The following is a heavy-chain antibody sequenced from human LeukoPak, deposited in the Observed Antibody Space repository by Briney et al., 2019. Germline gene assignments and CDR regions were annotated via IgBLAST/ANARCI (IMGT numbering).Heavy chain of an antibody. J-gene: IGHJ6*03. Sequence: GSLRLSCAASGFTFSSYAMSWFRQSAGKGLEWIGRMYTSGATNYNPSLKSRATMSVDTSKNQLSLTLTSVTAADRAVYYCAREGPAASTSFYYFMDVWGTGTTVTVSS. D-gene: IGHD2-2*01. CDR1: GFTFSSYA. CDR2: MYTSGAT. V-gene: IGHV4-4*07. CDR3: AREGPAASTSFYYFMDV.